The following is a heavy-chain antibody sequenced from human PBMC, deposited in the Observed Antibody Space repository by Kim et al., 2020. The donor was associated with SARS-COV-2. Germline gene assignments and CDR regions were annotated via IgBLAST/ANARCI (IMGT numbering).Heavy chain of an antibody. CDR1: GFTFSSYA. V-gene: IGHV3-23*01. D-gene: IGHD1-26*01. CDR2: ISGSGGST. Sequence: GGSLRLSCAASGFTFSSYAMSWVRPAPGKGLEWVSAISGSGGSTYYADSVKGRFTISRDNSKNTLYLQMNSLRAEDTAVYYCAKGLVGAPPYYYYGMDVWGQGTTVTVSS. J-gene: IGHJ6*02. CDR3: AKGLVGAPPYYYYGMDV.